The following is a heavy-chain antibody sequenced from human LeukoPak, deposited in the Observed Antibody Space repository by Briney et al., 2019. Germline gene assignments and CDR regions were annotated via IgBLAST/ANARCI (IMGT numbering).Heavy chain of an antibody. V-gene: IGHV3-7*01. CDR1: GFTFIKHY. CDR2: IKPDGSEK. J-gene: IGHJ4*02. D-gene: IGHD2-15*01. Sequence: GGSLRLSCSASGFTFIKHYMSWVRQAPGKGLECVAKIKPDGSEKYYMDFVEGRFTISRDNSKYALYLQLNSLRAEDTAVYYCARETWWRFDYWGQGSPVTVSS. CDR3: ARETWWRFDY.